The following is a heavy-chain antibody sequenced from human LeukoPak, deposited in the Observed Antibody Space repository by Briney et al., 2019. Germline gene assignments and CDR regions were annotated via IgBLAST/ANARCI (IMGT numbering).Heavy chain of an antibody. V-gene: IGHV3-53*01. CDR1: GFTVSSNY. CDR2: LYSGGST. CDR3: ARVRAYYDSRGYDFEYFDH. D-gene: IGHD3-22*01. Sequence: PGGSLRLSCAASGFTVSSNYMSSVRQAPGKGLEWVSVLYSGGSTNYADSVKGRFTISRDNSKNTMYLKMTSLRAEDTAVYYCARVRAYYDSRGYDFEYFDHWGQGTLVTVSS. J-gene: IGHJ1*01.